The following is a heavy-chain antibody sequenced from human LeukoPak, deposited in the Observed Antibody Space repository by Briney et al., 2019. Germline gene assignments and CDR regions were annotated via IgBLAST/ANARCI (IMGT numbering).Heavy chain of an antibody. D-gene: IGHD2-15*01. CDR2: ISSSSSYI. CDR1: RYTFSSYS. Sequence: GGSLRLSCAASRYTFSSYSMNWVRQAPGKGPAWVSSISSSSSYIYYADSVKGRFTISRDNAKNSLYLQMNSLRAEDTAVYYCAGDIVVTGAQGSHWGQGTLVTVSS. CDR3: AGDIVVTGAQGSH. J-gene: IGHJ4*02. V-gene: IGHV3-21*01.